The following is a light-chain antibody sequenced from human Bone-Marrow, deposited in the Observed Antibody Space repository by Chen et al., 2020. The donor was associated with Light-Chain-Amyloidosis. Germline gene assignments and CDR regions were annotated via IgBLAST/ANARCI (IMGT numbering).Light chain of an antibody. CDR3: QSADSSGTYEVI. CDR1: DLPTKY. J-gene: IGLJ2*01. V-gene: IGLV3-25*03. CDR2: RDT. Sequence: SYELTQPLSVSVSPGQTARLSCSGDDLPTKYAYWYQQKPGQAPVLVIHRDTERPSGISAQFSGSSSGTTATLTISGVQAEDEADYHCQSADSSGTYEVIFGGGTKLTVL.